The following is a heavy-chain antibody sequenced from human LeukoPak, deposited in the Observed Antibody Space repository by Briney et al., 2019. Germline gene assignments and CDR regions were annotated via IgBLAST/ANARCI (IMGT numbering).Heavy chain of an antibody. CDR1: GFTFSSYA. D-gene: IGHD2-21*02. CDR3: ARDLSPYCGGDCSIDY. V-gene: IGHV3-23*01. Sequence: PGGSLRLSCAASGFTFSSYAMSWVRQAPGKGLEWVSANSGSGGSTYYADSVKGRFTISRDNAKNSLYLQMNSLRAEDTAVYYCARDLSPYCGGDCSIDYWGQGTLVTVSS. CDR2: NSGSGGST. J-gene: IGHJ4*02.